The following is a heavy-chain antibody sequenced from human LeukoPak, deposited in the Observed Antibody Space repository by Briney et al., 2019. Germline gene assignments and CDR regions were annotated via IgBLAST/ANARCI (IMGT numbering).Heavy chain of an antibody. Sequence: GGSLRLSCAASGFTFSSYSMNWVRQAPGKGLEWVSSISSSSSYIYYADSVKGRFTISRDNAKNSLYLQMNSLKTEDTAVYYCTTIMTTVTQRFEFDYWGEGTLVTVSS. V-gene: IGHV3-21*03. D-gene: IGHD4-17*01. J-gene: IGHJ4*02. CDR3: TTIMTTVTQRFEFDY. CDR2: ISSSSSYI. CDR1: GFTFSSYS.